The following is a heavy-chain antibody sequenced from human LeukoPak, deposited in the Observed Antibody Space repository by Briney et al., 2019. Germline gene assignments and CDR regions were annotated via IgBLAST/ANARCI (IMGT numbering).Heavy chain of an antibody. CDR3: ARDLGLYGYGAQTDY. Sequence: ASVKVSCKASGYTFTSYGISWVRQAPGQGLEWMGWISAYNGNTNYAQKLQGRVTMTTDTSTSTAYMELRSLRSDDTAVYYCARDLGLYGYGAQTDYWGQGTLVTVSS. CDR2: ISAYNGNT. D-gene: IGHD5-18*01. J-gene: IGHJ4*02. CDR1: GYTFTSYG. V-gene: IGHV1-18*01.